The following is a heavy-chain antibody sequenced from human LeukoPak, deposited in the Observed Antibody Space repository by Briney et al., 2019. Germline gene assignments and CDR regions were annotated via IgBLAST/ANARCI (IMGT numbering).Heavy chain of an antibody. Sequence: GASVKVSCKASGYTFTSYDINWVRQATGQGLEWMGWMNPNSGNTGYAQKFQGRVTMTRNTSISTAYMELSSLRSEDTAVYYCARLDYTSYYYYGMDVWGQGTTVTVSS. J-gene: IGHJ6*02. CDR1: GYTFTSYD. CDR2: MNPNSGNT. D-gene: IGHD4-11*01. V-gene: IGHV1-8*01. CDR3: ARLDYTSYYYYGMDV.